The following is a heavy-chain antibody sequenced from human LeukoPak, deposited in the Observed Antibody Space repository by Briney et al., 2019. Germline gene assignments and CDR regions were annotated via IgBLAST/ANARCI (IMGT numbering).Heavy chain of an antibody. CDR1: GLTFSSYA. V-gene: IGHV3-23*01. CDR3: AKQNWGSVGFDY. D-gene: IGHD7-27*01. CDR2: ISGSGGST. Sequence: GGSLRLSCAASGLTFSSYAMSWVRQAPGKGLEWVSAISGSGGSTYYADSVKGRFTISRDNSKNTLYLQMNSLRAEDTAVYYCAKQNWGSVGFDYWGQGTLVTVSS. J-gene: IGHJ4*02.